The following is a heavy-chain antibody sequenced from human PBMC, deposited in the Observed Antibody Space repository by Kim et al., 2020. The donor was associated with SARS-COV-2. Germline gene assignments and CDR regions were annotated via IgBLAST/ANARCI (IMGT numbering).Heavy chain of an antibody. Sequence: SETLSLTCAVYGGSFSGYYWSWIRQPPGKGLEWIGEINHSGSTNYNPSLKSRVTISVDTSKNQFSLKLSSVTAADTAVYYCARGLRTGGGRSGGYYFDYWGQGTLVTVSS. CDR2: INHSGST. J-gene: IGHJ4*02. CDR1: GGSFSGYY. D-gene: IGHD3-16*01. V-gene: IGHV4-34*01. CDR3: ARGLRTGGGRSGGYYFDY.